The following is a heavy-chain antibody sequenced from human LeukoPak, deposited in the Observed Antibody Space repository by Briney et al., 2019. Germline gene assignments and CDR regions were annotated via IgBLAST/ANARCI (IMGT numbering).Heavy chain of an antibody. V-gene: IGHV1-18*01. Sequence: GASVKVSCKASGYTFTSYGISWVRQAPGQGLEWMGWISAYNGNTNYAQKLQGRVTMTTDTSTSTAYMELRSLRSDDTAVYYCARGRGYCSSTSCSYWYFDLWGRGTLVTVSS. CDR2: ISAYNGNT. CDR3: ARGRGYCSSTSCSYWYFDL. CDR1: GYTFTSYG. J-gene: IGHJ2*01. D-gene: IGHD2-2*01.